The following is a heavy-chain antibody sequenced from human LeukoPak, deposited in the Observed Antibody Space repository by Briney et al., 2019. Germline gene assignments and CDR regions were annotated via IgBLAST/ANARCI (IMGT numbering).Heavy chain of an antibody. J-gene: IGHJ5*02. CDR3: ARGPTTVTVRFGFDP. Sequence: SETLSLTCTVSGGSISTYYWSWIRQPAGKGLEWIGRIYISGSTNYNPSLKSRVTMSVDTSKNQFSLKLSSVTAADTAIYYCARGPTTVTVRFGFDPWGQGTLVTVSS. CDR2: IYISGST. CDR1: GGSISTYY. V-gene: IGHV4-4*07. D-gene: IGHD4-17*01.